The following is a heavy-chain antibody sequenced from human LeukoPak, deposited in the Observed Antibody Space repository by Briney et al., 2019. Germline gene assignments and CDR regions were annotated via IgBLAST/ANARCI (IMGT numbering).Heavy chain of an antibody. CDR2: INPNSGAT. V-gene: IGHV1-2*02. J-gene: IGHJ4*02. CDR1: GYTFTGYY. Sequence: GASVKVSCKASGYTFTGYYMFWLRQAPGQGLEWMGWINPNSGATNYAQQFQGRVTMTRDTSISTAYMDLSRLRSDGTAVYYCACGYGYGALGYWGQGTLVTVSS. D-gene: IGHD5-18*01. CDR3: ACGYGYGALGY.